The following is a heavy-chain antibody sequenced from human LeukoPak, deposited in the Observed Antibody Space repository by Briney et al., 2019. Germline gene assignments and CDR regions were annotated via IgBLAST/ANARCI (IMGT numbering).Heavy chain of an antibody. Sequence: ASVKVSCKASGGTFSSYAISWVRQAPGQGLEWMGGIIPIFGTANYAQKFQGRVTITADESTSTAYMELSSLRSEDTAVYYCARGPYCSGGSCHFYFDYWGQGTLVTVSS. CDR2: IIPIFGTA. D-gene: IGHD2-15*01. J-gene: IGHJ4*02. V-gene: IGHV1-69*13. CDR3: ARGPYCSGGSCHFYFDY. CDR1: GGTFSSYA.